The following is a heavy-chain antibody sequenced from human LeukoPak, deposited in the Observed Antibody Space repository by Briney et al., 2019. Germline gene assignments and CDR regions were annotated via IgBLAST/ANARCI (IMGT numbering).Heavy chain of an antibody. V-gene: IGHV3-11*06. CDR2: ISSSSSYT. D-gene: IGHD4-17*01. J-gene: IGHJ4*02. Sequence: PGGSLRLSCAASGFTFSDYYMSWIRQAPGRGLEWVSYISSSSSYTNYADSVKGRFTISRDNAKNSLYLQMNSLRAEDTAVYYCARVGYGDYVADYWGQGTLVTVSS. CDR3: ARVGYGDYVADY. CDR1: GFTFSDYY.